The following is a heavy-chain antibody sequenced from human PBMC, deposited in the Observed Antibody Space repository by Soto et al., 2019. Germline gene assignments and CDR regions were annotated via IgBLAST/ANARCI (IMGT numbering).Heavy chain of an antibody. CDR2: IGPNGNGP. J-gene: IGHJ6*02. D-gene: IGHD4-4*01. Sequence: GGSLRLSCSASGFPFSTYSMYWVRQTPGKGLEYVSAIGPNGNGPYYADSVKGRFTISRDNSKNTVFLQMNSLRDEDTAVYYCVKPPVITASYYYYDMDVWGQGTTVTVSS. V-gene: IGHV3-64*04. CDR3: VKPPVITASYYYYDMDV. CDR1: GFPFSTYS.